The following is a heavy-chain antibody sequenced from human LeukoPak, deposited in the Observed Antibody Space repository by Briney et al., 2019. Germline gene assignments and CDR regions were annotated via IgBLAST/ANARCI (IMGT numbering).Heavy chain of an antibody. D-gene: IGHD4-17*01. V-gene: IGHV4-31*03. CDR2: IYYSGST. CDR1: GGSISSGDYY. CDR3: ARDPMTTVTPRYFDL. Sequence: SETLSLTCTVSGGSISSGDYYWSWIRQPPGKGLEWIGYIYYSGSTYYNPSLKSRVTISVDTSKNQFSLKLSSVTAADTAVYYCARDPMTTVTPRYFDLWGRGTLVTVSS. J-gene: IGHJ2*01.